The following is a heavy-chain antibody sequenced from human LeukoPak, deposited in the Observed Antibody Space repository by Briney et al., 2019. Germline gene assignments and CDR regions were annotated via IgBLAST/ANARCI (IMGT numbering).Heavy chain of an antibody. V-gene: IGHV3-48*03. CDR1: GFTFSSYE. CDR2: IRSSGTTI. D-gene: IGHD5-18*01. CDR3: ARTVYIYGYYYFDY. Sequence: GGSLRLSCAASGFTFSSYEMNWVREAPGKGLEWVSYIRSSGTTIYYADSAKGRFTISRDNAKNSLYLQMNSLRAEDTAVYYCARTVYIYGYYYFDYWGQGTLVTVSS. J-gene: IGHJ4*02.